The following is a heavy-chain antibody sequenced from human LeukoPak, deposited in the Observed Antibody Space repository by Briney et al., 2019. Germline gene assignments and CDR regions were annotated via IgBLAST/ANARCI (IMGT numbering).Heavy chain of an antibody. D-gene: IGHD1-26*01. J-gene: IGHJ4*02. CDR1: NGAVKNYY. Sequence: PSETLSLTCSVSNGAVKNYYWTWIRQPPGQGLEWIGNFLYSGTTTYRASLDSRLIISVDNSKNTVSLRLFSVTAADTAVYYCVTLVYSGSRYHFDTWGQGTLVTVSS. CDR3: VTLVYSGSRYHFDT. V-gene: IGHV4-59*02. CDR2: FLYSGTT.